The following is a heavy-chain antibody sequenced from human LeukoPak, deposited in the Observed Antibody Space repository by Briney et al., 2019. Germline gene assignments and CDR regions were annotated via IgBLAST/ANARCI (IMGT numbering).Heavy chain of an antibody. J-gene: IGHJ6*02. CDR2: INWNGGST. D-gene: IGHD3-22*01. V-gene: IGHV3-20*04. CDR1: GFTFDDYG. Sequence: GGSLRLSCAASGFTFDDYGMSWVRQAPGKGLEWVSGINWNGGSTGYADSVKGRFTISRDNAKNSLYLQMNSLRAEDTALYYCARVPVYYDSSGYPYYYYYGMDVGGQGTTVTVSS. CDR3: ARVPVYYDSSGYPYYYYYGMDV.